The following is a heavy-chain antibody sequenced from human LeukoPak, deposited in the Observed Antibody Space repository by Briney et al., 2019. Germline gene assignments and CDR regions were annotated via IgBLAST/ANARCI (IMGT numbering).Heavy chain of an antibody. CDR3: ARVPGNSYYYYYMDV. V-gene: IGHV4-61*02. CDR2: IYTSGST. J-gene: IGHJ6*03. CDR1: GGSISSGSYY. Sequence: SETLSLTCTVSGGSISSGSYYWSWIRQPAGKGLELIGRIYTSGSTNYNPSLKSRVTISVDTSKNQFSLKLSSVTAADTAVYYCARVPGNSYYYYYMDVWGKGTTVTVSS. D-gene: IGHD1-1*01.